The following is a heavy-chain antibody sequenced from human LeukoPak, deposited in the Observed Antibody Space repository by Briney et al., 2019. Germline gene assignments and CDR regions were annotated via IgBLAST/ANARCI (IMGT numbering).Heavy chain of an antibody. CDR1: GFTVSTNY. CDR3: TRDPTAVADRGDY. J-gene: IGHJ4*02. CDR2: IYSDGRT. Sequence: GGSLRLSCAASGFTVSTNYLSWVRQGPGKGLEWVSSIYSDGRTYYADSVKGRFTTSRDNFKNSVYLQMNSLRAEDTAVYYCTRDPTAVADRGDYWGQGTLVTVSS. V-gene: IGHV3-53*01. D-gene: IGHD6-19*01.